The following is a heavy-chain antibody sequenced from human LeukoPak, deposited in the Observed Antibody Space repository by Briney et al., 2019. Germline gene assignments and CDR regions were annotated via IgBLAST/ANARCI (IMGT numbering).Heavy chain of an antibody. CDR1: GGSISSSSYY. J-gene: IGHJ6*03. Sequence: PSETLSLTCIVSGGSISSSSYYWGWLRQPPGTGLEWIGRIYYSGNTYYNPSLKNRVTISVDTSKKQFSLKLSSVTAADTAVYYCARLSRDRYYDYYMDVWGKGTTVTISS. CDR3: ARLSRDRYYDYYMDV. CDR2: IYYSGNT. D-gene: IGHD5-24*01. V-gene: IGHV4-39*01.